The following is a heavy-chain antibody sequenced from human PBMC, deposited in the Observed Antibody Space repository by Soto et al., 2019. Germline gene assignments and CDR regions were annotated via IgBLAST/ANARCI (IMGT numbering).Heavy chain of an antibody. V-gene: IGHV3-23*01. CDR3: AKERNFWSGTAGFDS. CDR2: ISGSGGST. D-gene: IGHD3-3*01. J-gene: IGHJ5*01. Sequence: GSLRLSCVGSGFTFSMFAMSWVRQAPGKGLEWTSSISGSGGSTYYADSVKGRFTVSRDNSKTTVFLQMNSLRTEDTAVYFCAKERNFWSGTAGFDSWGQGSPVTVSS. CDR1: GFTFSMFA.